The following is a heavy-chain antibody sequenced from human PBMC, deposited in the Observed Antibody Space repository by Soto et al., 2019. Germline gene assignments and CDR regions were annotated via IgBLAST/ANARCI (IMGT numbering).Heavy chain of an antibody. CDR2: ISGSGGST. J-gene: IGHJ4*02. CDR3: AKALKLRYFDWLLFLDY. CDR1: GFTFSSYA. V-gene: IGHV3-23*01. D-gene: IGHD3-9*01. Sequence: GGSLRLSCAASGFTFSSYAMSWVRQAPGKGLEWVSAISGSGGSTYYADSVKGRFTISRDNSKNTLYLQMNSLRAEDTAVYYCAKALKLRYFDWLLFLDYWCQGTLVTVSS.